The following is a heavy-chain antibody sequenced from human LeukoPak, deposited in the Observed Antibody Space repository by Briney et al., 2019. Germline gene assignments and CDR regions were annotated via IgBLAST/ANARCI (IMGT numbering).Heavy chain of an antibody. CDR2: IYTSGST. J-gene: IGHJ3*02. D-gene: IGHD3-3*01. CDR3: ARQRPKDVLRFLEWGGGNFDI. CDR1: GGSISSGSYY. Sequence: SQTLSLTCTVSGGSISSGSYYWSWIRQPAGKGLEWIGRIYTSGSTNYNPSLKSRVTISVDTSKNQFSLTLSSVTAADTAVSYCARQRPKDVLRFLEWGGGNFDIWGQGTMVTVSS. V-gene: IGHV4-61*02.